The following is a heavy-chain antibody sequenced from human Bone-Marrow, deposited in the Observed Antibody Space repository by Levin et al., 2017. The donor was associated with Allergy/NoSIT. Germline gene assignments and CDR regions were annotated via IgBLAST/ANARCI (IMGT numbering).Heavy chain of an antibody. D-gene: IGHD1-1*01. CDR3: AHRRGGYNWNDADFDY. CDR1: GFSLSTSGVG. Sequence: ESGPTLVKPTQALALTCTFSGFSLSTSGVGVGWIRQPPGKALECLALIYWDDDKRYNPSLKSRLTVTKDTSKNQVVLTMTNMDPVDTATYYCAHRRGGYNWNDADFDYWGQGTPVTVSS. CDR2: IYWDDDK. J-gene: IGHJ4*02. V-gene: IGHV2-5*02.